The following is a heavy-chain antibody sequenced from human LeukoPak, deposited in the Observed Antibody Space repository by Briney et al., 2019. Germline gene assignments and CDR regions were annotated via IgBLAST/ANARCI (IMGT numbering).Heavy chain of an antibody. CDR2: ISAYNGNT. V-gene: IGHV1-18*01. J-gene: IGHJ4*02. CDR1: GYTFTSYG. D-gene: IGHD6-13*01. Sequence: GASVKVSCKASGYTFTSYGISWVRQAPGQGLEYMGWISAYNGNTKNAQNLQGRVTMTTDTSASTAYMELRSLRSDDTAVYYCARTSSTWYGGVGDYWGQGTLVTVSS. CDR3: ARTSSTWYGGVGDY.